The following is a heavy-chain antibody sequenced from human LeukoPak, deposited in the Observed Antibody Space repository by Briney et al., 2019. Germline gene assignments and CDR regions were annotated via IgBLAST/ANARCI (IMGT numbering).Heavy chain of an antibody. CDR1: GFTFSSYS. Sequence: GGSLRLSCAASGFTFSSYSMNWVRQAPGKGLEWVSSISSSSSYIYYADSVKGRFTISRDNAKNSLCLQMNSLRAEDTAVYYCARVISDSSGYYYIDYWGQGTLVTVSS. V-gene: IGHV3-21*01. CDR3: ARVISDSSGYYYIDY. J-gene: IGHJ4*02. CDR2: ISSSSSYI. D-gene: IGHD3-22*01.